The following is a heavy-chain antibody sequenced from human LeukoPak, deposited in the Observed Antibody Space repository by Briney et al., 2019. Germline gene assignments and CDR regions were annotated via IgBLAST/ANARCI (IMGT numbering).Heavy chain of an antibody. D-gene: IGHD3-10*01. J-gene: IGHJ5*02. Sequence: GGSLRLSCAASGFTFSSYAMHWVRQAPGKGLEWVAVISSDGNNKYYGDSVKGRFTLSRDNSNNTLYVQINSLRAEDTAVYYCARDYYTSGRSIFNWFDPWGQGTLVSVSS. CDR1: GFTFSSYA. CDR2: ISSDGNNK. CDR3: ARDYYTSGRSIFNWFDP. V-gene: IGHV3-30-3*01.